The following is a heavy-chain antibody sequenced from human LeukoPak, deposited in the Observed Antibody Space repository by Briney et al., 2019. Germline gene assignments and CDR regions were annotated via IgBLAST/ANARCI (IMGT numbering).Heavy chain of an antibody. CDR3: AREGHYDSSGYPDY. D-gene: IGHD3-22*01. Sequence: ASVKVSCKASGYTFTSYAMHWVRQAPGQGLEWMGWISAYNGNTNYAQKLQGRVTMATDTSTSTAYMELRSLRSDDTAVYYCAREGHYDSSGYPDYWGQGTLVTVSS. CDR2: ISAYNGNT. CDR1: GYTFTSYA. V-gene: IGHV1-18*01. J-gene: IGHJ4*02.